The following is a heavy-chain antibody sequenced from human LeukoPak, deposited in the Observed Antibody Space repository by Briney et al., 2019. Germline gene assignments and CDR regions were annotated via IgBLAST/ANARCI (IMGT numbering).Heavy chain of an antibody. V-gene: IGHV5-51*01. CDR2: IYPGDSDT. Sequence: GEPLNTSCKSSGYWFTNYWIGWVRQMPGKGLEWMGIIYPGDSDTRYSPSFQGQVTVSADKSISTAYLQWSSLKASDTAMYYCARHIRSYFDSSGYGIDYWGEGTLVTVSS. CDR3: ARHIRSYFDSSGYGIDY. CDR1: GYWFTNYW. J-gene: IGHJ4*02. D-gene: IGHD3-22*01.